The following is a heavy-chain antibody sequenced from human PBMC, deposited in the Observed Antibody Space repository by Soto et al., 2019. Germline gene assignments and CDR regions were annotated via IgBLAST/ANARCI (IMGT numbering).Heavy chain of an antibody. D-gene: IGHD5-18*01. CDR2: ISGSGGST. J-gene: IGHJ6*02. V-gene: IGHV3-23*01. Sequence: EVQLLESGGGLVQPGGSLRLSCAASGFTFSSYAMSWVRQAPGKGLEWVSAISGSGGSTYYADSVKGRFTISRDNSKNTLYLQMNSLRAEDTAVYYCARDRYSYGWNLGYYYYGMDVWGQGTTVTVSS. CDR1: GFTFSSYA. CDR3: ARDRYSYGWNLGYYYYGMDV.